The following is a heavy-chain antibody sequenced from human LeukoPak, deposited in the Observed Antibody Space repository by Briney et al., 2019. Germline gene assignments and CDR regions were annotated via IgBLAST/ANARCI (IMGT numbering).Heavy chain of an antibody. D-gene: IGHD3-22*01. J-gene: IGHJ4*02. CDR3: ARHVVAVGFDY. CDR2: INTGNGNT. Sequence: ASVKVSCKASGYTFTSYTMHWVRQAPGQRLEWMGWINTGNGNTKSSQGFQDRVTITRDTSASTAYMELSSLRSEDMAVYYCARHVVAVGFDYWGQGTLVTVSS. V-gene: IGHV1-3*03. CDR1: GYTFTSYT.